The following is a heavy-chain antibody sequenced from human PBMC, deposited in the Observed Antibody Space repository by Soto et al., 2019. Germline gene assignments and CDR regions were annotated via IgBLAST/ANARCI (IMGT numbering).Heavy chain of an antibody. V-gene: IGHV1-69*13. CDR1: GGTFSSYA. J-gene: IGHJ3*02. CDR2: IIPIFGTA. CDR3: ARGVYCISTSCYSGAFDI. D-gene: IGHD2-2*01. Sequence: SVKVSCKASGGTFSSYAISWVRQAPGQGLEWMGGIIPIFGTANYAQKFQGRVTITADESTSTAYMELSSLRSEDTAVYYCARGVYCISTSCYSGAFDIWGQGTMVTVSS.